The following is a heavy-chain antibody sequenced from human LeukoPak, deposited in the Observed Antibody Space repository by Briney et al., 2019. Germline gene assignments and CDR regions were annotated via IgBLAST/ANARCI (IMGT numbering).Heavy chain of an antibody. D-gene: IGHD6-19*01. Sequence: GASVKVSCKASGYTFTSYGISWVRQAPGQGLEWMGWISAYNGNTNYAQKLQGRVTMTTDTSTSTAYMELRSLRSDDTAVYYCASRINFSSGWRDAFDIWGQGTMVTVSS. CDR2: ISAYNGNT. CDR1: GYTFTSYG. CDR3: ASRINFSSGWRDAFDI. J-gene: IGHJ3*02. V-gene: IGHV1-18*01.